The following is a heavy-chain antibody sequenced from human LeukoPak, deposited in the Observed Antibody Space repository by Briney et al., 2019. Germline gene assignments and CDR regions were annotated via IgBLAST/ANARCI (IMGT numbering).Heavy chain of an antibody. CDR1: GFTFSSHS. D-gene: IGHD4-23*01. V-gene: IGHV3-48*01. Sequence: GGSLRDSCAASGFTFSSHSMKWVRQAPGKGLEWVSYISSSGSNIYYADSVKGRFTISRDNAKNSLYLQMNSLRAEDTAVYYCARKSLQGLNSDYWGEGILVTVSS. J-gene: IGHJ4*02. CDR2: ISSSGSNI. CDR3: ARKSLQGLNSDY.